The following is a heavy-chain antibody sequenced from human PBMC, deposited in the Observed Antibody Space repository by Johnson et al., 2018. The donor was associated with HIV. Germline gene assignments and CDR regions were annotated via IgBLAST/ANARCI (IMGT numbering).Heavy chain of an antibody. D-gene: IGHD3-10*01. V-gene: IGHV3-20*04. CDR1: GFTFDDYG. CDR2: INWNGCST. CDR3: AKGGRYYYGSDTDAFDL. J-gene: IGHJ3*01. Sequence: VQLVESGGGLVQPGGSLRLSCAASGFTFDDYGMSWVRQAPGKGLEWVSGINWNGCSTGYADSVKGRFTISRDNAKNSLYLQMNSLRAEDTALFYCAKGGRYYYGSDTDAFDLWGQGTMVTVSS.